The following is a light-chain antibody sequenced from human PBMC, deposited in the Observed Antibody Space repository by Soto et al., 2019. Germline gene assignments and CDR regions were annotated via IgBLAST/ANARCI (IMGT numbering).Light chain of an antibody. V-gene: IGKV1-5*03. CDR2: NAS. CDR1: QSIDSW. CDR3: QHYNSYSEP. J-gene: IGKJ1*01. Sequence: DIQMTQSLPTMSASIGERVTITCLASQSIDSWLAWYQQKPGKAPKFLMYNASNLESGVPSRFSGSGSETEFTLTIFSLQPDDFATYYCQHYNSYSEPFGQGTNVDIK.